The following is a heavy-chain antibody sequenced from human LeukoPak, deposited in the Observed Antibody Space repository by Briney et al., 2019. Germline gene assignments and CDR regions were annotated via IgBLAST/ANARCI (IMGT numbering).Heavy chain of an antibody. V-gene: IGHV3-7*04. CDR1: GFTFSNCW. Sequence: PGGSLRPSCAASGFTFSNCWMTWVRQAPGKGLEWVANIKKAGTEKYYVDSVKGRFTVSRDNAKNSLYLQMNSLRAEGTAVYYYARGYSDSSGIDYWGQGTLVTVSS. CDR2: IKKAGTEK. D-gene: IGHD3-22*01. CDR3: ARGYSDSSGIDY. J-gene: IGHJ4*02.